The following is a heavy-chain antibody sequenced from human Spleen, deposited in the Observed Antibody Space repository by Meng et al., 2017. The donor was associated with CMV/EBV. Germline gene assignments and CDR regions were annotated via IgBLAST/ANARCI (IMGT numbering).Heavy chain of an antibody. CDR3: ARDSANFGALSPFDY. D-gene: IGHD3-10*01. J-gene: IGHJ4*02. CDR1: GGSISSSSYY. CDR2: IYYSGST. Sequence: GSLRLSCTVSGGSISSSSYYWGWIRQPPGKGLEWIGTIYYSGSTYYNPSLKSRVTISVDTSKNQFSLKVTSVTAADTAVYYCARDSANFGALSPFDYWGQGILVTVSS. V-gene: IGHV4-39*07.